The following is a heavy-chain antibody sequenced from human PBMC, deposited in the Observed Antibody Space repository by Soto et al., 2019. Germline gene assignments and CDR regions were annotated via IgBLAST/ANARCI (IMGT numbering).Heavy chain of an antibody. CDR1: GFTFSSYA. J-gene: IGHJ4*02. V-gene: IGHV3-23*01. Sequence: EVQLLESGGGLVQPGGSLRLSCAASGFTFSSYAMSWVRQAPGKGLEWVSAISGSGGSTYYADSVKGRFTISIDNSRNTLYLQMNSLTAEDSAVYYCASTPSLRQLWHKSLTFDYCGQGTLVAVSA. D-gene: IGHD5-18*01. CDR2: ISGSGGST. CDR3: ASTPSLRQLWHKSLTFDY.